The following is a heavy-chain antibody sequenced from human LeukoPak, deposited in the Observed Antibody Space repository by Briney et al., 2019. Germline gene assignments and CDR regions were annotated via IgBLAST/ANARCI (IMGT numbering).Heavy chain of an antibody. D-gene: IGHD3-22*01. CDR3: ARDVGSSGYYVYDWFDP. J-gene: IGHJ5*02. Sequence: PSQTLSLTCTVSGGSVSSGDYYWSWIRQPPGKGLEWIGYIYNSGSTYYNPSLKSRLTISEDTSKNQFSLKLSSVTAADTAVYYCARDVGSSGYYVYDWFDPWGQGTLVTVSS. V-gene: IGHV4-30-4*01. CDR1: GGSVSSGDYY. CDR2: IYNSGST.